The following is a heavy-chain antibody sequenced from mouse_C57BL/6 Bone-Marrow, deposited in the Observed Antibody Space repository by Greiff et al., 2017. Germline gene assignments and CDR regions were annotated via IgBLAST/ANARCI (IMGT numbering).Heavy chain of an antibody. CDR2: IWTGGGT. CDR1: GFSLTSYA. J-gene: IGHJ1*03. D-gene: IGHD1-1*01. V-gene: IGHV2-9-1*01. Sequence: VKLVESGPGLVAPSQSLSITCTVSGFSLTSYAISWVRPPPGKGLEWLGVIWTGGGTHYNSALKSRLSISKDNSKSQVFLKMNSLQTHDTARYYCARGSTTVVYWYFDVWGTGTTVTVSS. CDR3: ARGSTTVVYWYFDV.